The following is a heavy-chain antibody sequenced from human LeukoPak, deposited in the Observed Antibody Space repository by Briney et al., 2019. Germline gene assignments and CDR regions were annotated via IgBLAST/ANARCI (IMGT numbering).Heavy chain of an antibody. CDR2: IYCSGST. J-gene: IGHJ3*02. CDR3: ARDRLLLWFGPHDAFDI. V-gene: IGHV4-39*07. Sequence: SETLSLTCTVSGGSISSSSYYWGWIRQPPGKGLEWIGSIYCSGSTYYNPSLKSRVTISVDTSKNQFSLKLSSVTAADTAVYYCARDRLLLWFGPHDAFDIWGQGTMVTVSS. CDR1: GGSISSSSYY. D-gene: IGHD3-10*01.